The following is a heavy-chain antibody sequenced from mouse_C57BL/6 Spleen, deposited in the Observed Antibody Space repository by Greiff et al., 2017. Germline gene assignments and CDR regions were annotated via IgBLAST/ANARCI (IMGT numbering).Heavy chain of an antibody. Sequence: VKLQQSGPELVKPGASVKISCKASGYAFSSSWMNWVKQRPGKGLEWIGRIYPGDGDTNYNGKFKGKATLTADKSSSTAYMQLSSLTSEDSAVYFCARWNYGSSGYFDVWGAGTTVTVSS. CDR3: ARWNYGSSGYFDV. J-gene: IGHJ1*01. CDR2: IYPGDGDT. CDR1: GYAFSSSW. V-gene: IGHV1-82*01. D-gene: IGHD1-1*01.